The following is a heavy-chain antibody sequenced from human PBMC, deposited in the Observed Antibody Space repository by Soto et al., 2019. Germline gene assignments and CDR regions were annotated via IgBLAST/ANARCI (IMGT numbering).Heavy chain of an antibody. Sequence: ETLSLTCTVSGGSIYRSGYYWGWIREPPGRGLEWIGNIDYNGVTYSNPSLKSRVTISRDTSKNQFSLKLTSVTAADTALYYCGKVLVGATGHTDSDSWGPGTLVTVSS. V-gene: IGHV4-39*01. CDR3: GKVLVGATGHTDSDS. J-gene: IGHJ4*02. D-gene: IGHD2-15*01. CDR1: GGSIYRSGYY. CDR2: IDYNGVT.